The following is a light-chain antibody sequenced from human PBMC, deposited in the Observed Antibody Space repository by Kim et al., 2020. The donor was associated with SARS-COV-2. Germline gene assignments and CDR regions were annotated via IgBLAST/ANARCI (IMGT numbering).Light chain of an antibody. V-gene: IGLV3-27*01. J-gene: IGLJ3*02. CDR1: VLAKKY. Sequence: SVSAGQTARITCSADVLAKKYARWFKQKPGQAPVLVIYKDSERPSGIPERFSGSSSGTTVTLTISGAQVEDEADYYCYSAADNIGVFGGGTQLTVL. CDR3: YSAADNIGV. CDR2: KDS.